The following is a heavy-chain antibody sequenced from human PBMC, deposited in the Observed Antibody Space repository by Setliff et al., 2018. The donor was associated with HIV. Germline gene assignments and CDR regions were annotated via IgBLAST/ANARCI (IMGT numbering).Heavy chain of an antibody. V-gene: IGHV1-46*01. D-gene: IGHD6-19*01. CDR3: ARNQGDSSGWYAGDY. CDR1: GYTFTSYP. Sequence: GASVKVSCKASGYTFTSYPMHWVRQAPGQGLEWMGVINTSGGSAGYAEKFRGRVTMTRDTSTSTVYMDLRGLRSEDTAVYYCARNQGDSSGWYAGDYWGHGTLVTVSS. J-gene: IGHJ4*01. CDR2: INTSGGSA.